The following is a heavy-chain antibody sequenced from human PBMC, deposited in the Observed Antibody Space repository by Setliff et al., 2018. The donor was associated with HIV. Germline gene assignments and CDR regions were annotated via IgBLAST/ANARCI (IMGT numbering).Heavy chain of an antibody. CDR2: LASYNDDA. CDR1: GYTFTNYG. Sequence: ASVKVSCKASGYTFTNYGITWVRQAPGHGLEWMGWLASYNDDANYAQNLQGRVTMTTDKSTSTAYMELRSLRSDDTAVYYCARGQYGDELFDYWGQGTLVTVSS. V-gene: IGHV1-18*01. J-gene: IGHJ4*02. D-gene: IGHD4-17*01. CDR3: ARGQYGDELFDY.